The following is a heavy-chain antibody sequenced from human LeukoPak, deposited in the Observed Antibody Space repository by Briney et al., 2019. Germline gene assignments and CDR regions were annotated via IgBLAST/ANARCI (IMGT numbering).Heavy chain of an antibody. V-gene: IGHV3-23*01. CDR3: AKVMTRTMVRGVPPSDY. CDR1: GFTFSTYA. Sequence: PGGSLRLSCAASGFTFSTYAMTWVRQAPGEGLEWVSTIRGSGGSTYYADSVKAWFTISRDNSKNTLYLQMSSLRAEDTAVYYCAKVMTRTMVRGVPPSDYWGQGTLVTVSS. D-gene: IGHD3-10*01. CDR2: IRGSGGST. J-gene: IGHJ4*02.